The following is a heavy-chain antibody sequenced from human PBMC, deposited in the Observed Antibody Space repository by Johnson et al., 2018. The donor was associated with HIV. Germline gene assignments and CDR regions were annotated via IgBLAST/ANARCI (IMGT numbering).Heavy chain of an antibody. CDR1: GFTFSSYA. CDR3: ARDKGIAARPDAFDI. CDR2: ISFAGSKK. D-gene: IGHD6-6*01. V-gene: IGHV3-30-3*01. Sequence: QVQLVESGGGVVQPGRSLRLSCAASGFTFSSYAMHWVRQAPGKGLVWVAVISFAGSKKYYTDSVKGRLTISRDNSNNTLYLEMTSMRTEDTAVYYCARDKGIAARPDAFDIWGQGTMVTVSS. J-gene: IGHJ3*02.